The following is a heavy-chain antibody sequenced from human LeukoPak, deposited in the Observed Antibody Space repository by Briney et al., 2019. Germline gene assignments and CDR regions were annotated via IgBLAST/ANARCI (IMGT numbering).Heavy chain of an antibody. CDR2: IIPIFGTA. V-gene: IGHV1-69*13. CDR1: GGTFSSYA. Sequence: SVKVSCKASGGTFSSYAISWVRQAPGQGLEWMGGIIPIFGTANYAQKFQGRVTITADESTSTAYMALSSLRSEDTAVYYCARLRSDGYNGIIDYWGQGTLVTVSS. J-gene: IGHJ4*02. D-gene: IGHD5-24*01. CDR3: ARLRSDGYNGIIDY.